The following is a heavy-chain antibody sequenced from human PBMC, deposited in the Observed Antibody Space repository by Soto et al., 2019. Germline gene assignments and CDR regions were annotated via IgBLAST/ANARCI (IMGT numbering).Heavy chain of an antibody. D-gene: IGHD6-13*01. V-gene: IGHV4-59*08. CDR1: GGSFSSYY. J-gene: IGHJ5*02. Sequence: SETLSLTCAVYGGSFSSYYWSWIRQPPGKGLEWIGYIYYSGSTNYNPSLKSRVTISVDTSKNQFSLKLSSVTAADTAVYYCARHRGSYSSSWRDWFDPWGQGTLVTVSS. CDR2: IYYSGST. CDR3: ARHRGSYSSSWRDWFDP.